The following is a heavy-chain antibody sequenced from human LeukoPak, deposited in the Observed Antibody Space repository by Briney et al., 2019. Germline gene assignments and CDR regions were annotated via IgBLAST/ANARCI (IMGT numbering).Heavy chain of an antibody. V-gene: IGHV3-23*01. J-gene: IGHJ3*02. D-gene: IGHD2-15*01. CDR3: ATTYWAAAFDI. Sequence: SAGSLRLSCAASGFTFSTYAMSWVRQAPGKGLEWVSTISGSGGSTYYADSVKGRFTISRDNSKNTLYLQMNSLRAEDTAVYYCATTYWAAAFDIWGQGTMITVSS. CDR1: GFTFSTYA. CDR2: ISGSGGST.